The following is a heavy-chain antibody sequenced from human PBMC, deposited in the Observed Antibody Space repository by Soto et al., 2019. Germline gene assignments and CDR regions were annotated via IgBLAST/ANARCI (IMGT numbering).Heavy chain of an antibody. CDR1: GGSFSGYY. D-gene: IGHD3-10*01. V-gene: IGHV4-34*01. Sequence: SETLSLTCAVYGGSFSGYYWSWIRQPPGKGLEWIGEINHSGSTNYNSSLKSRVTISVDTSKNQFSLKLSSVTAADTAVYYCARGSVVLVRGVIILDVWGQGTTVTVSS. CDR3: ARGSVVLVRGVIILDV. J-gene: IGHJ6*02. CDR2: INHSGST.